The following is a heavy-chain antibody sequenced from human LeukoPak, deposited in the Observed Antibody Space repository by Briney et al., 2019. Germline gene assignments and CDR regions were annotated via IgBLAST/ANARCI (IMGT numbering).Heavy chain of an antibody. J-gene: IGHJ4*02. Sequence: GGSLRLSCAASGFTFSNAWMSWVRQAPGKGLEWVGRIKSKTDGCTTDYAAPVKGRFTISRDDSKNTLYLQMNSLKTEDTAVYYCTTHELVDWRQGTLVTVSS. CDR1: GFTFSNAW. D-gene: IGHD2-15*01. CDR2: IKSKTDGCTT. CDR3: TTHELVD. V-gene: IGHV3-15*01.